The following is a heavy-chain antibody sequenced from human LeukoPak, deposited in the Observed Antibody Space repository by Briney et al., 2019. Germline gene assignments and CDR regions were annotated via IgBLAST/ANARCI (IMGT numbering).Heavy chain of an antibody. D-gene: IGHD5-18*01. J-gene: IGHJ4*02. CDR3: AKGISADGYNFERGADY. V-gene: IGHV3-23*01. Sequence: GGSLRLSCAASGFIFSTYVMSWVRQAPRKGLEWVSSIGDSGRVTYYADSVKGHFTISRDNSKNTLFLQMNSLRVADTAMYFCAKGISADGYNFERGADYWGQGTLVTVSS. CDR1: GFIFSTYV. CDR2: IGDSGRVT.